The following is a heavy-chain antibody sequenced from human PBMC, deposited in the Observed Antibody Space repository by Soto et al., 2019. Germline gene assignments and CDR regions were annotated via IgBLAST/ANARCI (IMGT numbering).Heavy chain of an antibody. J-gene: IGHJ6*04. D-gene: IGHD5-12*01. Sequence: GESLKISCKGSGYSFTSYWISWVRQMPGKGLEWMGRIDPSDSYTNYSPSFQGHVTISADKSISTAYLQWSSLKASDTAMYYCARRASGYDYGSYYVMDVWGKGTTVTGSS. CDR3: ARRASGYDYGSYYVMDV. CDR1: GYSFTSYW. V-gene: IGHV5-10-1*01. CDR2: IDPSDSYT.